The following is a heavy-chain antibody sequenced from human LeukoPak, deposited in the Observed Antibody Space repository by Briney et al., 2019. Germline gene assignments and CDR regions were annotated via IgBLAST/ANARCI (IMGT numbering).Heavy chain of an antibody. Sequence: GGSLRLSCAASGFTFNNYAMSWVRQAPGKGLEWVSAISGSGGNTYYAASVKGRFTISRDNSKNTLYLQMNSLRAEDTAVYYCAKDYEGGGYVVVLAGNWGQGTLVTVSS. CDR1: GFTFNNYA. D-gene: IGHD5-12*01. V-gene: IGHV3-23*01. CDR2: ISGSGGNT. J-gene: IGHJ4*02. CDR3: AKDYEGGGYVVVLAGN.